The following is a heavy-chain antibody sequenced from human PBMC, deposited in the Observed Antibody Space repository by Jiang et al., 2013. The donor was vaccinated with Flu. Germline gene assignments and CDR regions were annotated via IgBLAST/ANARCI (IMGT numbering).Heavy chain of an antibody. CDR1: GYSFTSYW. D-gene: IGHD6-13*01. Sequence: GAEVKKPGESLRISCKGSGYSFTSYWISWVRQMPGKGLEWMGRIDPSDSYTNYSPSFQGHVTISADKSISTAYLQWSSLKASDTAMYYCARITAAAGPNYYYYYGMDVWGQGTTVTVSS. CDR2: IDPSDSYT. V-gene: IGHV5-10-1*01. CDR3: ARITAAAGPNYYYYYGMDV. J-gene: IGHJ6*02.